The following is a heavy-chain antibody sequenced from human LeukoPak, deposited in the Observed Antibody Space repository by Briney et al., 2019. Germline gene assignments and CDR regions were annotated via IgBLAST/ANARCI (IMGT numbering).Heavy chain of an antibody. CDR2: INPNSGGT. CDR3: ARVVRVVPAAIPDY. V-gene: IGHV1-2*02. D-gene: IGHD2-2*02. CDR1: VYTFTGYY. J-gene: IGHJ4*02. Sequence: ASVKVSCKASVYTFTGYYMHWGRQAPGQGLEWMGWINPNSGGTNYAQKFQGRVTMTRDTSISTAYMELSRLRSDDTAVYYCARVVRVVPAAIPDYWGQGTLVTVSS.